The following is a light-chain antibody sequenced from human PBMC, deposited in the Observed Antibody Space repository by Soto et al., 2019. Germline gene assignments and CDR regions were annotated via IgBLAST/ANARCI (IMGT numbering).Light chain of an antibody. V-gene: IGKV1-39*01. CDR3: QRSYSTPWT. CDR2: AAS. CDR1: QSISSY. Sequence: DIQMTQSPSSLSASVGDRVTITCRASQSISSYLNWYQQKPGKAPKLLIYAASSLQSGVTPRFRGSGSGTEFALTISSLQPEDFATYYCQRSYSTPWTFGQGTKVEIK. J-gene: IGKJ1*01.